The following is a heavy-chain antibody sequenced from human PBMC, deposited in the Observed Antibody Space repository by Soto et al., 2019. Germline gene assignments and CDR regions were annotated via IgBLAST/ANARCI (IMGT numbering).Heavy chain of an antibody. J-gene: IGHJ6*02. CDR2: INPNSGGT. CDR1: GYTFTGYY. CDR3: ARAIDYGDYVYYGMDV. V-gene: IGHV1-2*04. Sequence: ASVKVSCKASGYTFTGYYMHWVRQAPGQGLEWMGWINPNSGGTNYAQKFQGWVTMTRDTSISTAYMELSRLRSDDTAVYYCARAIDYGDYVYYGMDVWSQGTKVTVSS. D-gene: IGHD4-17*01.